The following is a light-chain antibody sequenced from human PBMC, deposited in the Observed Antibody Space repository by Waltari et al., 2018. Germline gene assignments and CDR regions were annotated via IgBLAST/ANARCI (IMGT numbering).Light chain of an antibody. J-gene: IGKJ2*01. CDR1: QGVLYSSNNKNY. V-gene: IGKV4-1*01. Sequence: DIVMTQSPDSLAVSLGERATINCKSSQGVLYSSNNKNYLAWYQHKPGQPPKLLLYWASTRESGVPDRFSGSGSGTDFTLTISSLQAEDVAVYYCQQYYSNLHTFGQGTKLEIK. CDR2: WAS. CDR3: QQYYSNLHT.